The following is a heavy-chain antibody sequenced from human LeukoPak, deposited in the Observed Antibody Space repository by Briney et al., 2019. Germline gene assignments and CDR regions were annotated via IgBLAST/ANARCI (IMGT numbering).Heavy chain of an antibody. Sequence: PSETLSLICTVSGGSVSSGRYYWSWIRQPPGKGLEWIGYISYSGSTNYNHSLKSRVTISVDTSKNQFFLKLSSVTAADTAVYYCARAVSSVVVIPFWGQGTLVTVSS. CDR3: ARAVSSVVVIPF. CDR2: ISYSGST. D-gene: IGHD3-22*01. CDR1: GGSVSSGRYY. V-gene: IGHV4-61*01. J-gene: IGHJ4*02.